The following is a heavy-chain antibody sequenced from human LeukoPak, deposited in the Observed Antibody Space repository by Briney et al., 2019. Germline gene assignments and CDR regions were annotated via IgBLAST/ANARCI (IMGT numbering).Heavy chain of an antibody. CDR1: GGSFSGYY. V-gene: IGHV4-34*01. CDR2: INHSGST. CDR3: ARDLVGNVDY. Sequence: SETLSLTCAVYGGSFSGYYWSWIRQPPGKGLEWIGEINHSGSTNYNPSLKSRVTISVDTSKNQFSLKLSSVTAADTAVYYCARDLVGNVDYWGQGTLVTVSS. J-gene: IGHJ4*02. D-gene: IGHD1-26*01.